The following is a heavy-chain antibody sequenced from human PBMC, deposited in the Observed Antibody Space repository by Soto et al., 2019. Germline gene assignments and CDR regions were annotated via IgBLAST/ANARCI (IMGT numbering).Heavy chain of an antibody. CDR2: IYYTGST. CDR1: GGSISTYY. V-gene: IGHV4-59*01. CDR3: ARGGAMDV. J-gene: IGHJ6*03. Sequence: SETLSLPCTVSGGSISTYYWSWIRQPPGKGLEWIGYIYYTGSTNYNPSLKSRVTISVDTSKNQFSLKVTSMTTADAAVYYCARGGAMDVWGKGTTVTVSS.